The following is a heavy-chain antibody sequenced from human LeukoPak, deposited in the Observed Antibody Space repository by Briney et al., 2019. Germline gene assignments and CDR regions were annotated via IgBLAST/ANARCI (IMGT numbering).Heavy chain of an antibody. J-gene: IGHJ1*01. Sequence: PGGSLRLSCAASGFTFSSYGMHWVRQAPGKGLEWVAFIRYDGSNKYYADSVKGRFTISRDNSKNTLYLQMNSLRAEDTAVYYCAKDYLYYYDSSGYPEYFQHWGQGTLVTVSS. D-gene: IGHD3-22*01. V-gene: IGHV3-30*02. CDR2: IRYDGSNK. CDR3: AKDYLYYYDSSGYPEYFQH. CDR1: GFTFSSYG.